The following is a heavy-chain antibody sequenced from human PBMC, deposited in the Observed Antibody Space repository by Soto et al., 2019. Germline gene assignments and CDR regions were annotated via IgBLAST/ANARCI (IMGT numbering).Heavy chain of an antibody. CDR3: AKGQPNWKQLQFFDL. D-gene: IGHD1-1*01. J-gene: IGHJ2*01. V-gene: IGHV3-23*01. Sequence: PGGSLRLSCAACVFPLSDCAVNWVRPAPGKGLEWVSGITVVGSTYYADSVKGRFTISRDNSKNTLYLQMNSLRGEDTAVYYCAKGQPNWKQLQFFDLWGRGTLVTVAS. CDR2: ITVVGST. CDR1: VFPLSDCA.